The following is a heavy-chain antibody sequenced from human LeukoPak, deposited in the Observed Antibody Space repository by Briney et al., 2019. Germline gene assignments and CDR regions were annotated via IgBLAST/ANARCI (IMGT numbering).Heavy chain of an antibody. J-gene: IGHJ6*03. CDR3: ASGYYYDSSGYSNYYMDV. CDR2: ISSSGSTI. V-gene: IGHV3-11*04. Sequence: GGSLRLSCAASGFTFSDYYMSWIRQAPGKGLEWVSYISSSGSTIYYADSVKGRFTISRDNAENSLYLQMNSLRAEDTAVYYCASGYYYDSSGYSNYYMDVWGKGTTVTISS. CDR1: GFTFSDYY. D-gene: IGHD3-22*01.